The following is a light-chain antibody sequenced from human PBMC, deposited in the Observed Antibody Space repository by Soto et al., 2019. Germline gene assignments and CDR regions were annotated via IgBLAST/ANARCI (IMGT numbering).Light chain of an antibody. CDR2: DVN. CDR3: CSYTTISTLV. CDR1: SSDVGGYNY. J-gene: IGLJ1*01. V-gene: IGLV2-14*01. Sequence: QSALTQPASVSGSPGQSITMSCTGTSSDVGGYNYVSWYQQHPGKAPKLMIYDVNNRPSGVSNRFSGSKSGNTASLTISGLQAEDEADYYCCSYTTISTLVFGTGTKATVL.